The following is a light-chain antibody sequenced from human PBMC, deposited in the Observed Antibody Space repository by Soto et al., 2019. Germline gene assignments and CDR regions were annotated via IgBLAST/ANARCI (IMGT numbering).Light chain of an antibody. CDR1: SSNIGAGYD. Sequence: QSVLTQPPAVSGAPGQRVTISCTGSSSNIGAGYDVNWYQQFPGTTPKFLIYGNTNRPSGVPDRFSASKSGTSASLDITGLQAEDEAEYFCQSYDSSLTVVFGGGTKVTVL. J-gene: IGLJ2*01. V-gene: IGLV1-40*01. CDR2: GNT. CDR3: QSYDSSLTVV.